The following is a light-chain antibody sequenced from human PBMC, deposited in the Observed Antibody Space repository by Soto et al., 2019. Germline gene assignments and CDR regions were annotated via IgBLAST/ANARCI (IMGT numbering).Light chain of an antibody. J-gene: IGKJ1*01. Sequence: EIVLTQSPRTLSLSPGERATLSCRASQSVSSSYLAWYQQKPGQAPRLLVYGASSRATGIPDRFSGSGSGTDFTLTISRLEPQDFAVYYCQHYGSSLWTFGQGTKVEIK. CDR1: QSVSSSY. CDR2: GAS. V-gene: IGKV3-20*01. CDR3: QHYGSSLWT.